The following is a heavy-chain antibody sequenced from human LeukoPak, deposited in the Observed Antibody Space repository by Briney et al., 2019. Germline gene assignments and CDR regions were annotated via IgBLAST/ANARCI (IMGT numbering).Heavy chain of an antibody. CDR1: GFTFSKNW. Sequence: GGSLRLSCVASGFTFSKNWMHWVRQAPGKGLVWVSRIQGDGSNTNYADSVKGRFSISRDNAKNTVYLQMNSLRAEDTALYHCASNNGMDVWGQGTTVIVSS. CDR3: ASNNGMDV. CDR2: IQGDGSNT. V-gene: IGHV3-74*01. J-gene: IGHJ6*02.